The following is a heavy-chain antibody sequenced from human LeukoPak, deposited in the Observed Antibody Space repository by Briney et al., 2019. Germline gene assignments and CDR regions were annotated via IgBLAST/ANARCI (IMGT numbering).Heavy chain of an antibody. CDR2: IDPSDSYT. Sequence: GESLQISCKGSGCSFTSYWISWVRQMPGKGLEWMGRIDPSDSYTNYSPSFQGHVTISADKSISTAYLQWSSLKASDTAMYYCAGAGIAVAGNAEYFQHWGQGTLVTVSS. D-gene: IGHD6-19*01. J-gene: IGHJ1*01. CDR3: AGAGIAVAGNAEYFQH. CDR1: GCSFTSYW. V-gene: IGHV5-10-1*01.